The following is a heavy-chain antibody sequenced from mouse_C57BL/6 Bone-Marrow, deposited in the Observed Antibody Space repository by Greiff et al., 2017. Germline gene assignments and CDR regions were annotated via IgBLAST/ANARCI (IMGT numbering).Heavy chain of an antibody. CDR2: IRSKSNNYAT. CDR1: GFSFNTYA. V-gene: IGHV10-1*01. J-gene: IGHJ4*01. Sequence: EVQGVESGGGLVQPKGSLKLSCAASGFSFNTYAMNWVRQAPGKGLEWVARIRSKSNNYATYYADSVKDRFTISRDDSESMLYLQMNNLKTEDTAMYYCVRQTVGYPMDYWGQGTSVTVSS. D-gene: IGHD1-1*01. CDR3: VRQTVGYPMDY.